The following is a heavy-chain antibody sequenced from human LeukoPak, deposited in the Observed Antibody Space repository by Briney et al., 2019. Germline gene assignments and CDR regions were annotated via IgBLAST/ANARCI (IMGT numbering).Heavy chain of an antibody. J-gene: IGHJ6*03. CDR3: TIRGGDYYYYYMDV. D-gene: IGHD2-21*01. Sequence: GESLKISCAASGFTFSGSAMHWVRQAFGKGLEWVGRIRSKANSYATAYAASVKGRFTISRDDSKNTAYLQMNSLKTEDTAVYYCTIRGGDYYYYYMDVWGKGTAVTVSS. V-gene: IGHV3-73*01. CDR2: IRSKANSYAT. CDR1: GFTFSGSA.